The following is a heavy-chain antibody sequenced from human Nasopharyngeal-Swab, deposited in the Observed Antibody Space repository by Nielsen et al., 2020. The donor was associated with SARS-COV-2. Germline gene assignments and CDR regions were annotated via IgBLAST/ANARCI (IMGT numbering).Heavy chain of an antibody. J-gene: IGHJ3*02. Sequence: ASVKVSCKASGYTFTSFGISWVRQAPGQGLEWMGWMNNYNGNTNYAEKFQGRVTMTTDTSTSTAYMDLRSLRSEDTAVYYCASSWELLLYAFDIWGQGTMVTVSS. D-gene: IGHD1-26*01. V-gene: IGHV1-18*01. CDR2: MNNYNGNT. CDR3: ASSWELLLYAFDI. CDR1: GYTFTSFG.